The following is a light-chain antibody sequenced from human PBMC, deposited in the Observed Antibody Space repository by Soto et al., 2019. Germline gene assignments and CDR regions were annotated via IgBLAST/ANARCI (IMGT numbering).Light chain of an antibody. CDR2: GAS. Sequence: EYTLSLRTLFVPTCEYRTHSYSSSQSVSNNYLAWYQQKPGQAPRLLIYGASNRATGIADRFSGSGSGTDFTLTISRLEPEDFALYYCQQYGYSPISVGQGTGLEIK. CDR1: QSVSNNY. V-gene: IGKV3-20*01. CDR3: QQYGYSPIS. J-gene: IGKJ5*01.